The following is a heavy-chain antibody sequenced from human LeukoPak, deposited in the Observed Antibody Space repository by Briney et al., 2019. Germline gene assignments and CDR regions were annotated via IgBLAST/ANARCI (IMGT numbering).Heavy chain of an antibody. J-gene: IGHJ4*02. CDR2: ISDNGGET. Sequence: GGSLRLSCAASGFTFTDYAMSWVRQAPEKGLEWISTISDNGGETYYADSVKGRFAISRDNSKNTLFLQMNSLRAEDSAVYYCATDRERDPSGYYLVGGQGTLITVSS. CDR1: GFTFTDYA. D-gene: IGHD3-22*01. CDR3: ATDRERDPSGYYLV. V-gene: IGHV3-23*01.